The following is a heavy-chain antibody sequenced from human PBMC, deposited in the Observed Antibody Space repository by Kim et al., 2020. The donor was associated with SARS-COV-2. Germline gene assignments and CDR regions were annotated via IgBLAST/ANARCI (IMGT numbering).Heavy chain of an antibody. CDR1: GGSIRRHH. CDR2: INPSGNT. D-gene: IGHD4-17*01. Sequence: SETLSLTCTVSGGSIRRHHWSWVRQSAGKALEWIGHINPSGNTNYNPSLKGRLTMSVDTSNSQFSLKLSSVTAADTAVYFCSRIDFGDDYWGQGTLVTVS. J-gene: IGHJ4*02. V-gene: IGHV4-4*07. CDR3: SRIDFGDDY.